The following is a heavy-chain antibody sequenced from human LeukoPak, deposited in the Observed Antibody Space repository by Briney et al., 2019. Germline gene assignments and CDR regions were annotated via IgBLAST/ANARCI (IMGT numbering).Heavy chain of an antibody. CDR1: GFTFNNAW. V-gene: IGHV3-15*04. D-gene: IGHD3-10*01. CDR3: TTGGPGGSGTYHRGYYFDF. J-gene: IGHJ4*02. Sequence: PGGSLRLSCAASGFTFNNAWMSWVRQAPGKGLEWVGRIESKTDGGTTDYAAPVKGRFTISRDDSENTLYLQMNSLKTEDTAVYYCTTGGPGGSGTYHRGYYFDFWGQGTLVTVSS. CDR2: IESKTDGGTT.